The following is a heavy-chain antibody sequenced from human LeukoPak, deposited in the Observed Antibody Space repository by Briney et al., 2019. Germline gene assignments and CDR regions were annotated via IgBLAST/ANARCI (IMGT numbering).Heavy chain of an antibody. D-gene: IGHD6-6*01. V-gene: IGHV3-48*03. CDR1: GFTFSSHE. CDR2: ITSSGTT. CDR3: ARSATDSSSVDY. Sequence: GGSLRLSCAASGFTFSSHEMNWVRQAPGKELEWVSYITSSGTTKYGDSVKGRFTISRDNAKNSLYLQMNSLRAEDTAVYYCARSATDSSSVDYWGQGTLVTVSS. J-gene: IGHJ4*02.